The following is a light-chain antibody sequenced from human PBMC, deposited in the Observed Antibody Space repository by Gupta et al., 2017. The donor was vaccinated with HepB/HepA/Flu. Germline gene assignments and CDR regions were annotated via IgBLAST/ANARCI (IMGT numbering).Light chain of an antibody. CDR1: NIGSRS. CDR3: QVWDSDTDHCV. CDR2: DDT. V-gene: IGLV3-21*02. J-gene: IGLJ1*01. Sequence: SYVLTQPPSVSGAPGETATITCGENNIGSRSVHWYQQKPGQAPVLVVYDDTERPSGIPERFSGSDSGNTATLTISRVEAGDEADYYCQVWDSDTDHCVFGTGTKVSVL.